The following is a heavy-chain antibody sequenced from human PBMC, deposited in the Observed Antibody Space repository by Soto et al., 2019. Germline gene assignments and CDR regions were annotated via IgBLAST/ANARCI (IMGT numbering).Heavy chain of an antibody. D-gene: IGHD3-16*02. CDR3: ARQQFRITFGGVILLYYFDY. CDR1: GGSISSSSYY. J-gene: IGHJ4*02. Sequence: QLQLQESGPGLVKPSETLSLTCTVSGGSISSSSYYWGWIRQPPGKGLEWIGSIYYSGSTYYNPSLKSRVTISVDTSKNQFSLKLSSVTAAETAVYYCARQQFRITFGGVILLYYFDYWGQGTLVTVSS. CDR2: IYYSGST. V-gene: IGHV4-39*01.